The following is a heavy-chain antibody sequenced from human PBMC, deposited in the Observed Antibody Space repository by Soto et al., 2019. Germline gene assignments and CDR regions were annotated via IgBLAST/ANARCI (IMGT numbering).Heavy chain of an antibody. D-gene: IGHD3-10*01. Sequence: ASVKLSCKASGYTFTSYSLHWVRQAPGQRLESMGWINAGNGNTKYSQKFQGRVTITRDTSASTAYMELSSLRSEDTAVYYCARSIRFGELFLDYWGKGTLVTVSS. J-gene: IGHJ4*02. CDR1: GYTFTSYS. CDR3: ARSIRFGELFLDY. V-gene: IGHV1-3*01. CDR2: INAGNGNT.